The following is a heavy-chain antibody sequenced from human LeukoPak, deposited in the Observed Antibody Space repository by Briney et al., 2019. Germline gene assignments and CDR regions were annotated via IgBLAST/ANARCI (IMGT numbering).Heavy chain of an antibody. D-gene: IGHD3-10*01. CDR2: ISGSGGST. J-gene: IGHJ4*02. CDR3: AKDDTYYYGSGSYFDY. V-gene: IGHV3-23*01. CDR1: GFTFSSYA. Sequence: PGGSLRLSCAASGFTFSSYAMIWVRQAPGKGLEWVSSISGSGGSTYYADSVKGRFTISRDNSKNTLYLQMNSLRAEDTAVYYCAKDDTYYYGSGSYFDYWGQGTLVTVSS.